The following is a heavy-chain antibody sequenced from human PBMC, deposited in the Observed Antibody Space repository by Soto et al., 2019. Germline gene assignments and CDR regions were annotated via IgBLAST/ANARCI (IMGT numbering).Heavy chain of an antibody. Sequence: ASVKVSCKASGYTFTDYYVHWVRQAPGQGLEWMGGIIPIFGTANYAQKFQGRVTITAAESKSTAYMELSSLGSEDTAVDYCARRGMVLMVYANPFYYYGMDVWGQGATVTVSS. V-gene: IGHV1-69*13. J-gene: IGHJ6*02. D-gene: IGHD2-8*01. CDR3: ARRGMVLMVYANPFYYYGMDV. CDR2: IIPIFGTA. CDR1: GYTFTDYY.